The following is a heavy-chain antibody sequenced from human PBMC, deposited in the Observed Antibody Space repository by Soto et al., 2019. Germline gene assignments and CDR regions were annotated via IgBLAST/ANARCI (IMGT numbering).Heavy chain of an antibody. CDR2: IYSNGAT. V-gene: IGHV3-53*02. J-gene: IGHJ4*02. CDR1: GFTVGYNY. Sequence: EVRLVETGGGLIQPGGSLRLSCAVSGFTVGYNYMYWVRQPPGKGLEWVSLIYSNGATRYADSVAGRFTVSRDSSKNTLYLQMNNLRDEDTAVYYCARKTDSGGNGGFWGQGTLVTVSS. CDR3: ARKTDSGGNGGF. D-gene: IGHD2-15*01.